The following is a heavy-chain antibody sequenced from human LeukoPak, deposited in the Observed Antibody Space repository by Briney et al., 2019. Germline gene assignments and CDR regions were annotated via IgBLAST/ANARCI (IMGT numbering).Heavy chain of an antibody. CDR2: IIPIFGTA. V-gene: IGHV1-69*13. J-gene: IGHJ3*02. D-gene: IGHD3-10*01. CDR3: ARDDSAGTAFDI. Sequence: GASVKVSCKASGGTFSSYAISWVRQAPGQGLEWMGGIIPIFGTANYAQKFQGRVTITADESTSTAYMELSSLRSEDTAVYYCARDDSAGTAFDIWGQGTMVTVSS. CDR1: GGTFSSYA.